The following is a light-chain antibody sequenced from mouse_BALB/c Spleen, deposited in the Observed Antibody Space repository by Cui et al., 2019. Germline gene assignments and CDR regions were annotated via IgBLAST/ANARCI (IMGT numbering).Light chain of an antibody. Sequence: DIKMTQSPSSMYASLGERVTITCKASQDINGYSSWFQQKPGKSPKTLIYRANRLVDGVPSRFSGSGYGKDYSLTISSLEYEDMGIYYCLQYDEFPLTFGAGTKLEMK. CDR1: QDINGY. CDR3: LQYDEFPLT. CDR2: RAN. J-gene: IGKJ5*01. V-gene: IGKV14-111*01.